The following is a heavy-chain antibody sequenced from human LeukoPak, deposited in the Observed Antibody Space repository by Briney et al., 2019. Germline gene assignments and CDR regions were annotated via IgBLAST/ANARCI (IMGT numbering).Heavy chain of an antibody. J-gene: IGHJ6*03. CDR1: GGSISSYY. Sequence: SETLSLTCTVSGGSISSYYWSWIRQPPGKGLEWIGYIYYSGSTNYNPSLKSRVTISVGTSKNQFSLKLSSVTAADTAVYYCARDGGGAGYDFWSGYYPYAHNYYYMDVWGKGTTVTVSS. CDR3: ARDGGGAGYDFWSGYYPYAHNYYYMDV. CDR2: IYYSGST. D-gene: IGHD3-3*01. V-gene: IGHV4-59*01.